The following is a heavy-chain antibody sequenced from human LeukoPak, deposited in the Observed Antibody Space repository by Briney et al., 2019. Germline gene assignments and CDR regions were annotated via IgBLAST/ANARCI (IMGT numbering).Heavy chain of an antibody. CDR2: MNPSSGDT. CDR3: ATPTMRGPSYGYVRLLN. CDR1: GYTFTSFD. J-gene: IGHJ4*02. D-gene: IGHD5-18*01. Sequence: ASVRVSCKASGYTFTSFDINWVRQATGQGPEWMGWMNPSSGDTGYAQKFQGRVTFTGDTSTNTAYMELSSLTSEDTAVYYCATPTMRGPSYGYVRLLNWGQGSLVTVSS. V-gene: IGHV1-8*03.